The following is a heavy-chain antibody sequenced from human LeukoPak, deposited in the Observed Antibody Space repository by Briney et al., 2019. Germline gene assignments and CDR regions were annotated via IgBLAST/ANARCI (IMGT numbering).Heavy chain of an antibody. V-gene: IGHV4-59*01. CDR1: GGSISSYY. CDR2: IYYSGST. J-gene: IGHJ5*02. CDR3: ARDIGYSSSWSNWFDP. Sequence: SETLSLTCTVSGGSISSYYWSWIRQPPGKGLEWIGYIYYSGSTNYNPSLKSRVTIPVDTSKNQFSLKLSSVTAADTAVYYCARDIGYSSSWSNWFDPWGQGTLVTVSS. D-gene: IGHD6-13*01.